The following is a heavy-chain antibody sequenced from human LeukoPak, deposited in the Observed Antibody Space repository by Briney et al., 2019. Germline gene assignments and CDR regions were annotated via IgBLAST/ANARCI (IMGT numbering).Heavy chain of an antibody. D-gene: IGHD6-13*01. Sequence: GGSLRLSCAASGFTFSSYSMNWVRQAPGKGLEWVSSISSSSSYIYYADSVKGRFTISRDNAKNSLYLQMNSLRAEDTAVYYCATAAWDEKSLYKRAFDIWGQGTMVTVSS. CDR2: ISSSSSYI. CDR1: GFTFSSYS. J-gene: IGHJ3*02. V-gene: IGHV3-21*01. CDR3: ATAAWDEKSLYKRAFDI.